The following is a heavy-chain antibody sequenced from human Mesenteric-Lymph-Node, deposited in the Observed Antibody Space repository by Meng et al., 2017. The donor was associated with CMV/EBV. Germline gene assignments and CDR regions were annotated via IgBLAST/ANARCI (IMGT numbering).Heavy chain of an antibody. CDR3: ARGGGVYYDFWSGYYTARWFDP. V-gene: IGHV1-8*03. D-gene: IGHD3-3*01. J-gene: IGHJ5*02. CDR2: MNPNSGNT. CDR1: YD. Sequence: YDINWVRHATGQWLEWMGWMNPNSGNTGYAQKFQGRVTITRNTSISTAYMEMSSLRSEDTAVYYCARGGGVYYDFWSGYYTARWFDPWGQGTLVTVSS.